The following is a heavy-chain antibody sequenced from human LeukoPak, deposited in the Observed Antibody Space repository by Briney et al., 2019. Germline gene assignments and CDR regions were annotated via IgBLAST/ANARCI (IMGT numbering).Heavy chain of an antibody. Sequence: NPSQTLSLTCTVSGGSISSGSYYWSWIRQPAGKGLEWIGRIYTSGSTNYNPSLKSRVTISVDTSKNQFSLKLSSVTAADTAVYYCAREQTPKQWLVRWGQGTLVTVFS. CDR2: IYTSGST. J-gene: IGHJ4*02. CDR1: GGSISSGSYY. CDR3: AREQTPKQWLVR. D-gene: IGHD6-19*01. V-gene: IGHV4-61*02.